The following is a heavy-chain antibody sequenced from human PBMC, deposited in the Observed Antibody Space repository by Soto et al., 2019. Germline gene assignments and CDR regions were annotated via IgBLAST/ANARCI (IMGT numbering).Heavy chain of an antibody. CDR3: TSGVIAAADY. V-gene: IGHV3-73*01. Sequence: PGGSLRLSCAASGFTFSDSAMHWVRQASGKGLEWVGRIRRKGNRYATEYAASVKGRFTISRDDSKNTAYLHLNSLKIEDTAVYYCTSGVIAAADYWGKGTLVTVSS. D-gene: IGHD6-13*01. CDR2: IRRKGNRYAT. CDR1: GFTFSDSA. J-gene: IGHJ4*02.